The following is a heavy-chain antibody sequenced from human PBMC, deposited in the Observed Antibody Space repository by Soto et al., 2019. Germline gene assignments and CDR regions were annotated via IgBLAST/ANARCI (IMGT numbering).Heavy chain of an antibody. J-gene: IGHJ3*02. CDR2: IIPIFGTA. V-gene: IGHV1-69*13. CDR3: ASSLYYYDSSGYPHDAFDI. D-gene: IGHD3-22*01. CDR1: GGTFSSYA. Sequence: SVKVSCKASGGTFSSYAISWVRQAPGQGLEWMGGIIPIFGTANYAQKFQGRVTITADESTSTAYMELSSLRSEDTAVYYCASSLYYYDSSGYPHDAFDIWGQGTMVTVSS.